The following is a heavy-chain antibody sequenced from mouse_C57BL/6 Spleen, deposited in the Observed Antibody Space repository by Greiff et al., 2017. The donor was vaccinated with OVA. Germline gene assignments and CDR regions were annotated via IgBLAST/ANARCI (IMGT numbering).Heavy chain of an antibody. Sequence: EVHLVESGGGLVQPGGSLKLSCAASGFTFSDYYMYWVRQTPEKRLEWVAYISNGGGSTYYPDTVKGRFTISRDNAKNTLYLQMSRMKSEDTAMYYCARHEPTMVFDYWGQGTTLTVSS. V-gene: IGHV5-12*01. CDR2: ISNGGGST. CDR3: ARHEPTMVFDY. CDR1: GFTFSDYY. D-gene: IGHD2-2*01. J-gene: IGHJ2*01.